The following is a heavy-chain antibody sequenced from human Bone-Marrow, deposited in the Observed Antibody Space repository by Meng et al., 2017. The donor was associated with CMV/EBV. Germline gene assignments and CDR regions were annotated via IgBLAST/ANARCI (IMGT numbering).Heavy chain of an antibody. D-gene: IGHD2-2*03. V-gene: IGHV4-61*01. CDR3: ARVGYCSSTSCYKDIVATIKYYFDY. Sequence: SETLSLTCTVSGGSVSSGSYYWSWIRQPPGKGLEWIGYIYYSGSTNYNPSLKSLVTISVDTSKNQFSLKLSSVTAADTAVYYCARVGYCSSTSCYKDIVATIKYYFDYWGQGTLVTVSS. CDR2: IYYSGST. CDR1: GGSVSSGSYY. J-gene: IGHJ4*02.